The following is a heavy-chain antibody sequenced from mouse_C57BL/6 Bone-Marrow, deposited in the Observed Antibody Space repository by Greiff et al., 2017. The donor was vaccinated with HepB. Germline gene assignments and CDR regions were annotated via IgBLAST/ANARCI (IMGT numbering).Heavy chain of an antibody. CDR1: GFTFSSYG. J-gene: IGHJ3*01. CDR3: ARHGPWFAY. V-gene: IGHV5-6*01. CDR2: ISSGGSYT. Sequence: EVQVVESGGDLVKPGGSLKLSCAASGFTFSSYGMSWVRQTPDKRLEWVATISSGGSYTYYPDSVKGRFTISRDNAKNTLYLQMSSLKSEDTAMYYCARHGPWFAYWGQGTLVTVSA.